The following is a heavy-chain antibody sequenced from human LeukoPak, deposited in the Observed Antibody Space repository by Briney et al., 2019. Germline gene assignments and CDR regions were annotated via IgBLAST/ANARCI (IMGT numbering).Heavy chain of an antibody. CDR1: GGSISSYY. Sequence: SETLSLTCTVSGGSISSYYWSWIRQPPGKGLEWIGYIYYSGSTNYNLSLKSRVTISVDTSKNQFSLKLSSVTAADTAVYYCARGAGYCSSTSCYSIYYYYYYMDVWGKGTTVTVSS. CDR3: ARGAGYCSSTSCYSIYYYYYYMDV. V-gene: IGHV4-59*01. J-gene: IGHJ6*03. D-gene: IGHD2-2*03. CDR2: IYYSGST.